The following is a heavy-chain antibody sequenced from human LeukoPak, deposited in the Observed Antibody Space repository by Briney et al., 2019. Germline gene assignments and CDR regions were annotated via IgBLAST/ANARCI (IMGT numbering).Heavy chain of an antibody. Sequence: SETLSLTCTVSGGSISSSSYYWGCIRQPPGKGLECIGSIYYSGSTYYNPSLKSRVTISVDTSKNQFSLKLSSVTAADTAVYYCAREIADYDILTGPEDYWGQGTLVTVSS. CDR2: IYYSGST. J-gene: IGHJ4*02. CDR3: AREIADYDILTGPEDY. D-gene: IGHD3-9*01. V-gene: IGHV4-39*07. CDR1: GGSISSSSYY.